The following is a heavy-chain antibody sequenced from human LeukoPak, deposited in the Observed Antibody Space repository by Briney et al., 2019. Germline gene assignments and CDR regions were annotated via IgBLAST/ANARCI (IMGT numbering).Heavy chain of an antibody. V-gene: IGHV4-34*01. J-gene: IGHJ4*02. Sequence: TSETLSLTCAVYGGSFSGYYWSWIRQPPGKGLEWIGEINHSGSTNYNPSLKSRVTISVDTSKNQFSLKLSSVTAADTAVYYCARRMPSGYTMVRGVIDYWGQGTLVTVSS. CDR1: GGSFSGYY. D-gene: IGHD3-10*01. CDR3: ARRMPSGYTMVRGVIDY. CDR2: INHSGST.